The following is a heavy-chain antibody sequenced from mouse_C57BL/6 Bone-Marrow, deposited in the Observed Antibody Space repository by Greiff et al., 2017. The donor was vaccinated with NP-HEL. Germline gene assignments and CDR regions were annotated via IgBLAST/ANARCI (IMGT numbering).Heavy chain of an antibody. J-gene: IGHJ2*01. CDR2: IYPRSGNT. CDR3: ARSRNC. V-gene: IGHV1-81*01. CDR1: GYTFTSYG. Sequence: QVQLQQSGAELARPGASVKLSCKASGYTFTSYGISWVKQRPGQGLEWIGEIYPRSGNTYYNEKFKGKATLTADKSSSTAYMELRSLTSEDSAVYFCARSRNCWGKGTTVTVSS.